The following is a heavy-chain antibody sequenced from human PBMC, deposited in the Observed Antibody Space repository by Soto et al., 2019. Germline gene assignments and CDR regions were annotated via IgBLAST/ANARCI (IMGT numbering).Heavy chain of an antibody. CDR3: ARSYYGDSIYYYYYGMDV. Sequence: SVKVSCKASGGTFSSYAISWVRQAPGQGLEWMGGIIPIFGTANYAQKFQGRVTITADESTSTAHMELSSLRSEDTAVYYCARSYYGDSIYYYYYGMDVWGQGTTVTVSS. CDR1: GGTFSSYA. CDR2: IIPIFGTA. J-gene: IGHJ6*02. V-gene: IGHV1-69*13. D-gene: IGHD4-17*01.